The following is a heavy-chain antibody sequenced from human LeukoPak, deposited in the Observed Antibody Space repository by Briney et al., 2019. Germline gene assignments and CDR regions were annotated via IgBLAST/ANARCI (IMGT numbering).Heavy chain of an antibody. J-gene: IGHJ5*02. CDR2: ISGSGGST. V-gene: IGHV3-23*01. D-gene: IGHD3-10*01. CDR3: AKGFNSYYGSGSYLNNWFDP. CDR1: GFTFSSYA. Sequence: GGSLRLSCAASGFTFSSYAMSWVRQAPGKGLEWVSTISGSGGSTYYADSVKGRFTISRDNSKNTLYLQMNSLRAEDTVVYYCAKGFNSYYGSGSYLNNWFDPWGQGTLVTVSS.